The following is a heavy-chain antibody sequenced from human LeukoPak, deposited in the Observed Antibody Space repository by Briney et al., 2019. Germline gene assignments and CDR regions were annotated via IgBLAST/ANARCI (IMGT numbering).Heavy chain of an antibody. V-gene: IGHV5-51*01. CDR2: IYPGDSDT. J-gene: IGHJ4*02. CDR3: ARRGGGCDFWSGYYIFDY. D-gene: IGHD3-3*01. Sequence: HGESLKISCKGSGYSFTSYWIGWVRQMPGKGLEWMGIIYPGDSDTRYSPSFQGQVTISADKSISTAYLQWSSLKASDTAMYYCARRGGGCDFWSGYYIFDYWGQGTLVTVSS. CDR1: GYSFTSYW.